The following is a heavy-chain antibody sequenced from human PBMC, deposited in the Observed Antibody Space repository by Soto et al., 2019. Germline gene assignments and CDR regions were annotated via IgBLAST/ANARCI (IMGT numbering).Heavy chain of an antibody. CDR1: GFTFSSHW. J-gene: IGHJ3*02. Sequence: PGGSLRLSCAASGFTFSSHWMSWVRQAPGKGLEWVANIKPDGSEKWYVDSVKGRFTISRDNAKNSLYLQMNSLRAEDTAVYYCARGDYYDSSGPSSDASDIWGQGTMVTDSS. D-gene: IGHD3-22*01. CDR3: ARGDYYDSSGPSSDASDI. V-gene: IGHV3-7*04. CDR2: IKPDGSEK.